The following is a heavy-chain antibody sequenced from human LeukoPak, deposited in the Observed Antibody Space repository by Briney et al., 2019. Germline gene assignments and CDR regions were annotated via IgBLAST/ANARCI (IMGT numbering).Heavy chain of an antibody. D-gene: IGHD6-6*01. V-gene: IGHV1-46*01. CDR3: ARDRARIAARRGWFDP. CDR2: INPSGGST. Sequence: ASVKVSCKASGYTFTGYYMHWVRQAPGQGLEWMGIINPSGGSTSYAQKFQGRVTMTRDMSTSTVYMELSSLRSEDTAVYYCARDRARIAARRGWFDPWGQGTLVTVSS. CDR1: GYTFTGYY. J-gene: IGHJ5*02.